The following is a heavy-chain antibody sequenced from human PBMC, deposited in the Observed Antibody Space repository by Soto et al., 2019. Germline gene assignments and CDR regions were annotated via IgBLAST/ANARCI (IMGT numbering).Heavy chain of an antibody. CDR2: IIPIFGTA. CDR1: GGTFSSYA. D-gene: IGHD5-12*01. Sequence: SVKVSCKASGGTFSSYAISWVRQAPGQGLEWMGGIIPIFGTANYAQKFQGRVTITADESTSTAYMELSSLRSEDTAVYYCARARYSGYDVGDYWGQGTVVTVSS. CDR3: ARARYSGYDVGDY. V-gene: IGHV1-69*13. J-gene: IGHJ4*02.